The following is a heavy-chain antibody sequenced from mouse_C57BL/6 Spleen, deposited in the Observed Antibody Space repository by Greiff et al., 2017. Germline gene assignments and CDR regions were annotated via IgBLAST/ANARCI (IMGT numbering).Heavy chain of an antibody. D-gene: IGHD2-4*01. Sequence: QVQLQQPGAELVKPGASVKMSCKASGYTFTSYWITWVKQRPGQGLEWIGDIYPGSGSTNYNEKFKSKATLTVDTSSSTAYMQLSSLTSEDSAVYYCARKTMITEAMDYWGQGTSVTVSS. V-gene: IGHV1-55*01. CDR2: IYPGSGST. CDR1: GYTFTSYW. CDR3: ARKTMITEAMDY. J-gene: IGHJ4*01.